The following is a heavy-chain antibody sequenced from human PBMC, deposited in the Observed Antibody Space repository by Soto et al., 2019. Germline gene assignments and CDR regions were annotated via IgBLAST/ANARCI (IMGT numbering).Heavy chain of an antibody. CDR2: ISGSGGST. Sequence: GGSLRLSCAASGFTFSSYAMSWVRQAPGKGLEWVSAISGSGGSTYYADSVKGRFTISRDNSKNTLYLQMNSLRAEDTAVYYCAYLGYCSGGSCYTVMDVWGKGTTVTVSS. CDR3: AYLGYCSGGSCYTVMDV. J-gene: IGHJ6*03. D-gene: IGHD2-15*01. CDR1: GFTFSSYA. V-gene: IGHV3-23*01.